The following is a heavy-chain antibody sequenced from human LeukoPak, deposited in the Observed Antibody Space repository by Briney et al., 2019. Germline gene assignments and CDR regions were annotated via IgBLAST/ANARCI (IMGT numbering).Heavy chain of an antibody. Sequence: PAGSLTLSCPVSGLTLTSDAMSWVRHPHGNGLGWVSAMSGSSRPTNYASSVKGRPSPPRDNSKNTLYLQMNSLRAEDTAIYFCAKEQQLVLDDWGQGTLVTLSS. CDR1: GLTLTSDA. CDR3: AKEQQLVLDD. V-gene: IGHV3-23*01. D-gene: IGHD6-13*01. J-gene: IGHJ4*02. CDR2: MSGSSRPT.